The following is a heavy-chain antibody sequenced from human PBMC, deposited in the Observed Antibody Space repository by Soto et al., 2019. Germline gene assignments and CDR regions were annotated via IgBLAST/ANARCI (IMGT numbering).Heavy chain of an antibody. CDR2: INSDGSVS. Sequence: EVQLVESGGGLVQPGGSLILSCAASGFTFSNYLMYWVRQAPGKGLEWVSRINSDGSVSSHADSVRGRLTISRDNVKNTLYLHMDSLRAEDTAVYFCARGDCVGGTCYSLAGSFYYYMDVWGKGTTVTVFS. V-gene: IGHV3-74*02. CDR3: ARGDCVGGTCYSLAGSFYYYMDV. J-gene: IGHJ6*03. D-gene: IGHD2-15*01. CDR1: GFTFSNYL.